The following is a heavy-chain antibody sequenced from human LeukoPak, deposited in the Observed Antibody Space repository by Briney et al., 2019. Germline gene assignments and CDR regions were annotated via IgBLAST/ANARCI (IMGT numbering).Heavy chain of an antibody. D-gene: IGHD5-18*01. Sequence: SETLSLTCIVSGGSISSDNYYWSWVRQPPGEGREEIGSFHGGLIFYKSSLTSRVTISVDTSKSQFSLKLSSVTAADTAVYYCARGRRGYGYVDYWGQGTLVTVSS. J-gene: IGHJ4*02. CDR1: GGSISSDNYY. V-gene: IGHV4-39*07. CDR2: FHGGLI. CDR3: ARGRRGYGYVDY.